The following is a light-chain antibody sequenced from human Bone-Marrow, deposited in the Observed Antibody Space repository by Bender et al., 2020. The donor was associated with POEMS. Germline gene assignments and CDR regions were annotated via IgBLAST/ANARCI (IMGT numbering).Light chain of an antibody. CDR1: SSDVGNYNY. J-gene: IGLJ3*02. CDR3: QSYDNSLGGWV. V-gene: IGLV2-14*03. CDR2: DVN. Sequence: QSALTQPASVSGSPGQSITISCTGTSSDVGNYNYVSWYQQHPGKVPKLIIYDVNKRPSGVPHRFSGSKSGSTASLTISGLQAEDEADYYCQSYDNSLGGWVFGGGTKLTVL.